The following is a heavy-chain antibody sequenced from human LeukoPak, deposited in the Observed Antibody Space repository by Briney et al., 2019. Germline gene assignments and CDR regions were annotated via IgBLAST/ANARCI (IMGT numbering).Heavy chain of an antibody. CDR1: GGSMSPYH. CDR3: ARAPRVGLHIDY. Sequence: SETLSLTCTVSGGSMSPYHWGWIRQPPGKGLEWTGYIYYSGSTNYNPSLKSRVTISVDTSKNQFSLKLSSVTAADTAVYYCARAPRVGLHIDYWGQGTLVTVSS. V-gene: IGHV4-59*01. D-gene: IGHD3/OR15-3a*01. CDR2: IYYSGST. J-gene: IGHJ4*02.